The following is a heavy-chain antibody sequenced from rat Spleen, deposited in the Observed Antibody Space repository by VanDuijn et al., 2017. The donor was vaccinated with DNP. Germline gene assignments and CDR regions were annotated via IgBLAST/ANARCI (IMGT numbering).Heavy chain of an antibody. D-gene: IGHD5-1*01. CDR1: GFTFKNYW. J-gene: IGHJ2*01. CDR3: AVQLGVFDY. V-gene: IGHV5-31*01. Sequence: EVQLVESGGDLVQPGRSLNLSCVASGFTFKNYWMTWIRQVPGKGLEWVASITSSDANPYYPDSVKGRFTISRDNAQDTLYLQMNSLRPEDTATYYCAVQLGVFDYWGQGVMVTVSS. CDR2: ITSSDANP.